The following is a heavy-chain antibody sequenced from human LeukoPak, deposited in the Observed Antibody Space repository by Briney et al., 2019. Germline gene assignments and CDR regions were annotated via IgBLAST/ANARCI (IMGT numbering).Heavy chain of an antibody. V-gene: IGHV3-21*01. CDR2: ISSSGSYK. J-gene: IGHJ3*02. CDR3: ASFTYYDILTGEGEAFDI. Sequence: KRGGSLRLSCTASGFTFSSYSMNWVRQAPGKGLEWVSSISSSGSYKYYADSVKGRFTISRDNAKNSLYLQMNSLRAEDTAVYYCASFTYYDILTGEGEAFDIWAQGTMVTVSS. D-gene: IGHD3-9*01. CDR1: GFTFSSYS.